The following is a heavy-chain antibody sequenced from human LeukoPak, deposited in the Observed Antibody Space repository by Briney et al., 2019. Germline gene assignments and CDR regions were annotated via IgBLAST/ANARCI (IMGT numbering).Heavy chain of an antibody. CDR2: ISAYNGNT. V-gene: IGHV1-18*01. Sequence: ASVRVSSKASGYTFTIYGISWVRQAPGQGLEWMGWISAYNGNTNYAQKLQGRVTMTPDTSTCTAYMELRSLRSDDTAVYYCARGYGTGGLLRYFDWLTAGDYWGQGTLVTVSS. D-gene: IGHD3-9*01. CDR1: GYTFTIYG. J-gene: IGHJ4*02. CDR3: ARGYGTGGLLRYFDWLTAGDY.